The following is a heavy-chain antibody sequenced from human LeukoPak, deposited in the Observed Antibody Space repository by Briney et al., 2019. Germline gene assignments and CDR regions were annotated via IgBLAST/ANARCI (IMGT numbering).Heavy chain of an antibody. CDR3: ARGKAVAGRGAFDI. Sequence: GASVKVSCKASGYTFTGYYMHWVRQAPGQGLEWMGWISAYNGNINYAQKFQGRVTMTADTSTSTAYMELRSLRSDDTAVYYCARGKAVAGRGAFDIWGQGTMVTVSS. CDR1: GYTFTGYY. J-gene: IGHJ3*02. CDR2: ISAYNGNI. V-gene: IGHV1-18*04. D-gene: IGHD6-19*01.